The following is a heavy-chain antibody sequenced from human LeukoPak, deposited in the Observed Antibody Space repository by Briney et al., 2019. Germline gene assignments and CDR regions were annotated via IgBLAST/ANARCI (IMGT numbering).Heavy chain of an antibody. V-gene: IGHV3-74*01. CDR2: INSDGSST. D-gene: IGHD4-17*01. CDR1: GFTFSSYW. CDR3: ARVGNYGDHGWFDP. J-gene: IGHJ5*02. Sequence: GGSLRLSCAASGFTFSSYWMHWVRQAPGKGLVWVSRINSDGSSTSYADSVKGRFTISRDNAKNSLYLQMNSLRAEDTAVYYCARVGNYGDHGWFDPWGQGTLVTVSS.